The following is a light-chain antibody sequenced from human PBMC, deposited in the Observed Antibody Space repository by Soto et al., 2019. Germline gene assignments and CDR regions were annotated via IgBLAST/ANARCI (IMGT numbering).Light chain of an antibody. Sequence: EIVLTQSTGTLSLSPGERATLSCRASQSVTSSYLAWYQQKFGQAPRLLIFGASNRATGIPDRFSGSGSGTDFTLTISRLEPEDFAVYYCQQYGSSRITFGQGTRLEIK. CDR1: QSVTSSY. CDR2: GAS. CDR3: QQYGSSRIT. V-gene: IGKV3-20*01. J-gene: IGKJ5*01.